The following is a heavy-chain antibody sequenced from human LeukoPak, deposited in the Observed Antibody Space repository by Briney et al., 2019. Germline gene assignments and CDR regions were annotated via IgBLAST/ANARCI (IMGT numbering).Heavy chain of an antibody. Sequence: PGGSLRLSCAASGFSFSTYAMSWVRQAPGKGLECVSAISGSGGNTYYAGSVKGRFTISRDNSKNMLYLQMNSLRAEDTAVYYCAKVSGRIQIWPQPFGDGMDVWGQGTTVTVSS. J-gene: IGHJ6*02. CDR1: GFSFSTYA. CDR2: ISGSGGNT. V-gene: IGHV3-23*01. D-gene: IGHD3-10*01. CDR3: AKVSGRIQIWPQPFGDGMDV.